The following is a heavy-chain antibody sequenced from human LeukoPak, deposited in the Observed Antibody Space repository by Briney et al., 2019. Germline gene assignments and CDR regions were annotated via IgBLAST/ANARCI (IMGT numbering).Heavy chain of an antibody. CDR1: GLTLSHFW. J-gene: IGHJ4*02. CDR3: AREDGYCSGGNCYSYFDS. V-gene: IGHV3-7*01. CDR2: IKKTGSET. Sequence: GGSLRLSCAASGLTLSHFWMSWVRQAPGEGLEWVAYIKKTGSETYYVDSVKGRFTITRDNTRNSLFLQMYSLRAEDTAVYFCAREDGYCSGGNCYSYFDSWGQGTLVTVSS. D-gene: IGHD2-15*01.